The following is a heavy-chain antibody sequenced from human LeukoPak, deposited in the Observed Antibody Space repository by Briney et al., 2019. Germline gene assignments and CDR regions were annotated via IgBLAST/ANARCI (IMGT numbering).Heavy chain of an antibody. CDR3: ARDLDYLDY. Sequence: PGGSLRLSCAASGFXFSSYWMSWVRQAPGKGLEWVANIKQDGSEKYYVDSVKGRFTISRDNAKNSLYLQMNSLRAEDTAVYYCARDLDYLDYWGQGTLVTVSS. J-gene: IGHJ4*02. CDR2: IKQDGSEK. V-gene: IGHV3-7*04. CDR1: GFXFSSYW.